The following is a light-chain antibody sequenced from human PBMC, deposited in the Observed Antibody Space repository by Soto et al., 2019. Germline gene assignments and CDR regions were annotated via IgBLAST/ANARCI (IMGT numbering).Light chain of an antibody. J-gene: IGKJ1*01. CDR2: AAS. V-gene: IGKV3-15*01. CDR1: QSVSTK. CDR3: QQYGSSLWA. Sequence: EIVMTQSPATLSLSPGERATLSYRASQSVSTKLAWYKQKPGQAPRLLIFAASTRATDIPARFSGSGSGTDFTLTISSLEPDDFAVYYCQQYGSSLWAFGQGTKVDI.